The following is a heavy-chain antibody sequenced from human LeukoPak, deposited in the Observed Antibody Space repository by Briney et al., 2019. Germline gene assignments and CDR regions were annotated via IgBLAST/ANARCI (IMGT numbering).Heavy chain of an antibody. V-gene: IGHV5-51*01. CDR1: GYSFTSNL. CDR3: ARQWGYSYGTFDY. Sequence: KPGESLKISCKCSGYSFTSNLICWVRQTPGKGLEWMGIIYPGDSDTRYSPSFQGQVTISADKSISTAYLQWSSLKASDTAMYYCARQWGYSYGTFDYWGQGTLVIVSS. CDR2: IYPGDSDT. J-gene: IGHJ4*02. D-gene: IGHD5-18*01.